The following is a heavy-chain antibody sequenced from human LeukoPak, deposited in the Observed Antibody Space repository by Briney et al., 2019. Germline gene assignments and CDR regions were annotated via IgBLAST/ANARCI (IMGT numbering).Heavy chain of an antibody. J-gene: IGHJ4*02. CDR3: ARGDPSGYDDY. D-gene: IGHD5-12*01. V-gene: IGHV4-34*01. Sequence: SETLSLTCAVYSGSFSGYYWSWLRQPPGKGLEWIGEINHSGSTNYNPSLKSRVTISVDTSKNQYSLKLSAVTAADTAVYYCARGDPSGYDDYWGQGTLVTVSS. CDR1: SGSFSGYY. CDR2: INHSGST.